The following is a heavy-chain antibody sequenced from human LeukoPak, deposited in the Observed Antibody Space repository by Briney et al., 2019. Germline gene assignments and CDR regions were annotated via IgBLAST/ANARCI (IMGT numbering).Heavy chain of an antibody. CDR1: GGSFSGYY. J-gene: IGHJ4*02. D-gene: IGHD3-3*02. Sequence: KPSETLSLTCAVYGGSFSGYYWSWIRQPPGKGLEWIGEINHSGSTNYNPSLKSRVTISVDTSKNQFSLKLSSVTAADTAVYYCASSSLAIFGFFAGRYFDYWGQGTLVTVSS. V-gene: IGHV4-34*01. CDR3: ASSSLAIFGFFAGRYFDY. CDR2: INHSGST.